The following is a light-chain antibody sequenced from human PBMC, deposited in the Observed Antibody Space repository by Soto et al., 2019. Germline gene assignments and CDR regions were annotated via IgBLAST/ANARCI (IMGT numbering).Light chain of an antibody. CDR1: TSNIGSNA. CDR2: YDN. Sequence: QPVLTQPLSVSEAPGQRVTISCSGSTSNIGSNAVNWYQQLPGKAPKLLIYYDNLLPSGVSDRFSGSKSGTSASLAISGLQSEDEADYYCASWDDSLNGPVFGGGTKLTV. J-gene: IGLJ2*01. V-gene: IGLV1-36*01. CDR3: ASWDDSLNGPV.